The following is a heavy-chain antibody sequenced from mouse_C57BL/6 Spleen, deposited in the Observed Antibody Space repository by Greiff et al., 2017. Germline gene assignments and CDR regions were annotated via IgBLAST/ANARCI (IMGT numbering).Heavy chain of an antibody. Sequence: VQLVESGAELVRPGTSVKVSCTASGYAFTNYLIEWVKQRPGQGLEWIGVINPGSGGTNYNEKFKGKATLTADKSSSTAYMQLSSLTSEDSAVYFCARDYKEDYAMDYWGQGTSGTVSS. V-gene: IGHV1-54*01. J-gene: IGHJ4*01. CDR2: INPGSGGT. CDR1: GYAFTNYL. CDR3: ARDYKEDYAMDY. D-gene: IGHD2-12*01.